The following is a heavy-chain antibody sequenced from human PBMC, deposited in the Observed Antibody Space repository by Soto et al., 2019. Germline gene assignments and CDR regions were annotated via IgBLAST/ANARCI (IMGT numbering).Heavy chain of an antibody. J-gene: IGHJ3*02. Sequence: ASETLSLTCTVSGGSISSYYWSWIRQPPGKGLEWIGYIYDSGSTNYNPSLKSRVTISVDTSKNQFSLKLSSVTAADTAVYYCVRGPLHSSWWYNAVDICWKGRMVSV. D-gene: IGHD6-13*01. CDR2: IYDSGST. CDR3: VRGPLHSSWWYNAVDI. CDR1: GGSISSYY. V-gene: IGHV4-59*01.